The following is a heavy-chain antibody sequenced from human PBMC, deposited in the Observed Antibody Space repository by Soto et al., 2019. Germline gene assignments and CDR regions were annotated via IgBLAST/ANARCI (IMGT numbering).Heavy chain of an antibody. D-gene: IGHD1-1*01. J-gene: IGHJ4*02. CDR3: ARDGRDGYNYYFDY. CDR2: IIPIFGTA. CDR1: GGTFSSYA. V-gene: IGHV1-69*13. Sequence: PLASVKVSCKASGGTFSSYAISWVRQAPGQGLEWMGGIIPIFGTANYAQKFQGRVTITADESTSTAYMELSSLRSEDTAVYYCARDGRDGYNYYFDYWGQGTLVTVSS.